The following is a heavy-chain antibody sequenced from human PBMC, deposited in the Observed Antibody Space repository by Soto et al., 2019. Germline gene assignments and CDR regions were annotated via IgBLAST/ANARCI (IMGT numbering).Heavy chain of an antibody. CDR1: GYTFTSYD. V-gene: IGHV1-8*01. CDR2: MNPNSGNT. CDR3: ARGFRSDFWSGYYSAYYYYMDV. Sequence: ASVKVSCKASGYTFTSYDINWLRQATGQGLEWMGWMNPNSGNTGYAQKFQGRVTMTRNTSISTAYMELSSLRSEDTAVYYCARGFRSDFWSGYYSAYYYYMDVWGKGTTVTVSS. D-gene: IGHD3-3*01. J-gene: IGHJ6*03.